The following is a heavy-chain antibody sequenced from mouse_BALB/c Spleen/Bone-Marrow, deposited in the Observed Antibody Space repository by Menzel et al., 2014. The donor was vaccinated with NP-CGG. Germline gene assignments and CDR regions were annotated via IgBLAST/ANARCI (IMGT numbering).Heavy chain of an antibody. Sequence: EVKLMESGGGLVQPGGSLKLSCATSGFTFSDYYMYWVRQTPEKRLEWVAYISNGGGSTYYPDTVKGRFTISRDNAKNTLYLQMSRLKSEDTAMYYCASTCYGSPFAYWGQGTLVTVSA. D-gene: IGHD2-10*01. J-gene: IGHJ3*01. CDR1: GFTFSDYY. CDR3: ASTCYGSPFAY. V-gene: IGHV5-12*02. CDR2: ISNGGGST.